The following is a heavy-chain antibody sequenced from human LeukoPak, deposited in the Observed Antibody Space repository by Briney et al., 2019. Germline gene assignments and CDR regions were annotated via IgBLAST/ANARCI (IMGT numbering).Heavy chain of an antibody. Sequence: ASVKVSCKASGYTFTSYGISWVRQAPGQGLEWMGWISAYNGNTNYAQKLQGRVTMTTDTSTSTAYMELRSLRSDDTAVYYCARDRAMVRGVIITGDAFDIWGQGTMVTVSP. J-gene: IGHJ3*02. CDR1: GYTFTSYG. D-gene: IGHD3-10*01. V-gene: IGHV1-18*01. CDR3: ARDRAMVRGVIITGDAFDI. CDR2: ISAYNGNT.